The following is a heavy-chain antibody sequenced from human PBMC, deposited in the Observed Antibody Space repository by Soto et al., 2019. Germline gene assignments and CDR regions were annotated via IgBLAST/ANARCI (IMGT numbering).Heavy chain of an antibody. J-gene: IGHJ5*02. D-gene: IGHD1-26*01. CDR2: ISWNSGSI. CDR1: GFTFDDYA. Sequence: EVQLVESGGGLVQPGRSLRLSCAASGFTFDDYAMHCVRQAPGKGLEWVSGISWNSGSIGYADSVKGRFTISRDNAKNSLYLQMNSLRAEDTALYYCAKGIVGATINWFDPWGQGTLVTVSS. CDR3: AKGIVGATINWFDP. V-gene: IGHV3-9*01.